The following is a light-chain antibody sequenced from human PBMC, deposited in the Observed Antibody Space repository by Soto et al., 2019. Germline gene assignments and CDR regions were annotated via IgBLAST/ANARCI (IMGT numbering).Light chain of an antibody. CDR1: QSVSSSY. Sequence: EMVLTQSPGTLSLSPGERATLSSRASQSVSSSYLAWYQQKPGQAPRLLIYGASSRATGIPDRFSGSGSGTDFTLTISRLEPEDSAVYYCQQYGSSPLTFGQGTRLEIK. CDR2: GAS. J-gene: IGKJ5*01. CDR3: QQYGSSPLT. V-gene: IGKV3-20*01.